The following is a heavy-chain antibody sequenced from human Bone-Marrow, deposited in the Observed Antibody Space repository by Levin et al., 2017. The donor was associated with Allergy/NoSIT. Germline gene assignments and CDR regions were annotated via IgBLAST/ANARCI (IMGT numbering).Heavy chain of an antibody. D-gene: IGHD6-13*01. Sequence: ASVKVSCKASGYTFTSYGISWVRQAPGQGLEWMGWISAYNGNTNYAQKLQGRVTMTTDTSTSTAYMELRSLRSDDTAVYYCARGPNLSIAAAGTGYDYWGQGTLVTVSS. CDR2: ISAYNGNT. V-gene: IGHV1-18*01. CDR1: GYTFTSYG. J-gene: IGHJ4*02. CDR3: ARGPNLSIAAAGTGYDY.